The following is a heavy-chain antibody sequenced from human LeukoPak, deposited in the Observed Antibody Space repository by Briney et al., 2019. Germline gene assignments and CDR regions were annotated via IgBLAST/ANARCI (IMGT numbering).Heavy chain of an antibody. V-gene: IGHV3-9*03. J-gene: IGHJ4*02. D-gene: IGHD3-22*01. CDR2: ISWNSVNI. Sequence: GRSLRLYCAASGFTLDDYAMHWVRQAPGKGLEWVSGISWNSVNIGYADSVKGRFTISRDNAKNSLYLQMNSPRAEDMALYYCAKGTMIVVAVGDYFDYWGQGTLVTVSS. CDR1: GFTLDDYA. CDR3: AKGTMIVVAVGDYFDY.